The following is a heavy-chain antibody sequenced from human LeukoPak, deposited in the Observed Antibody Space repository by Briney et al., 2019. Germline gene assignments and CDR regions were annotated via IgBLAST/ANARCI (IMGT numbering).Heavy chain of an antibody. J-gene: IGHJ4*02. D-gene: IGHD3-10*01. Sequence: GGSLRLSCAASGFTFSTYAMSWVRQAPGKGLEWVSAISGSGVGTYYADSVKGRFTISRDNSKNTLFLQMNSLRAEDTAVYYCAKLKRVGIAPFDDWGQGILVTVSS. CDR3: AKLKRVGIAPFDD. CDR2: ISGSGVGT. CDR1: GFTFSTYA. V-gene: IGHV3-23*01.